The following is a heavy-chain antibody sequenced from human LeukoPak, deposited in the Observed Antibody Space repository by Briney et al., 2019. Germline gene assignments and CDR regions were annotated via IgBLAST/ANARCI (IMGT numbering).Heavy chain of an antibody. V-gene: IGHV3-33*01. J-gene: IGHJ4*02. CDR2: IWYDGSNK. CDR1: GFTFSSYG. D-gene: IGHD3-10*01. CDR3: ARESYGSGSSDFDY. Sequence: GRSLRLSCAASGFTFSSYGMHWVRQDPGKGLEWVAGIWYDGSNKYYADSVKGRFTISRDNSKNTLYLQMNSLRAEDTAVYYCARESYGSGSSDFDYWGQGTLVTVSS.